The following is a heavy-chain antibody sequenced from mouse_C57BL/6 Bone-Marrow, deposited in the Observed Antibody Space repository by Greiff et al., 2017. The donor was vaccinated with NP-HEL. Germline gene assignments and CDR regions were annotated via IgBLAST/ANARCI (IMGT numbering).Heavy chain of an antibody. V-gene: IGHV5-2*01. J-gene: IGHJ3*01. D-gene: IGHD2-5*01. CDR3: AAYYSNFAWFAY. Sequence: EVKVVESGGGLVQPGESLKLSCESNEYEFPSHDMSWVRKTPEKRLELVAAINSDGGSTYYPDTMERRFIISRDNTKKTLYLQMSSLRSEDTALYYCAAYYSNFAWFAYWGQGTLVTVSA. CDR2: INSDGGST. CDR1: EYEFPSHD.